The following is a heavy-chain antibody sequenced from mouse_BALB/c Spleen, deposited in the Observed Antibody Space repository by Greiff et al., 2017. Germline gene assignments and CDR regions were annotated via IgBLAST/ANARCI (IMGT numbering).Heavy chain of an antibody. CDR2: ISTYYGDA. CDR3: ARSGGNYAMDY. D-gene: IGHD3-1*01. Sequence: QVQLKQSGAELVRPGVSVKISCKGSGYTFTDYAMHWVKQSHAKSLEWIGVISTYYGDASYNQKFKGKATMTVDKSSSTAYMELARLTSEDSAIYYCARSGGNYAMDYWGQGTSVTVSS. J-gene: IGHJ4*01. CDR1: GYTFTDYA. V-gene: IGHV1S137*01.